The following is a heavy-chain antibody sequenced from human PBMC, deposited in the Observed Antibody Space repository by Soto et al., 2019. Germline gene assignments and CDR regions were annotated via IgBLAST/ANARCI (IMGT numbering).Heavy chain of an antibody. Sequence: GASVKVSCKVSGYTLTELSMHWVRQAPGKGLEWMGGFDPEDGETIYAQKFQGRVTMTEDTSTDTAYMELSSLRSEDTAVYYCATDLLTVVTPSYFDYWGQGTLVTVSS. D-gene: IGHD2-21*02. CDR1: GYTLTELS. CDR2: FDPEDGET. J-gene: IGHJ4*02. V-gene: IGHV1-24*01. CDR3: ATDLLTVVTPSYFDY.